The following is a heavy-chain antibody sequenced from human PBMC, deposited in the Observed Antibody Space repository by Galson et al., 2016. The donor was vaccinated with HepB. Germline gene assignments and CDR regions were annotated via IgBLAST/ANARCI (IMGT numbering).Heavy chain of an antibody. Sequence: SLRLSCAASGLTFSNYTMSWVRQAPGKGLEWVSSISTSSSYISYADSLKGRFTISRDNAKNSLYLQMTSLRAEDTAVYYCARRDYYYYGMDVWGQGTTVLVS. CDR3: ARRDYYYYGMDV. CDR2: ISTSSSYI. V-gene: IGHV3-21*06. CDR1: GLTFSNYT. J-gene: IGHJ6*02.